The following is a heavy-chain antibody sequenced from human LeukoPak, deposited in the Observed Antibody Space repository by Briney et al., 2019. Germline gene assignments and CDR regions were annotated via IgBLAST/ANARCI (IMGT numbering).Heavy chain of an antibody. CDR2: ISSSSSLI. V-gene: IGHV3-48*03. CDR1: GFTFSSYE. J-gene: IGHJ6*03. D-gene: IGHD6-13*01. CDR3: AKVDRGDYSSSPVPYYNYYMNV. Sequence: GGSLRLSCAASGFTFSSYEMNWVRQAPGRGLEWVSSISSSSSLIFYSDSVRGRFTISRDNAKNLLFLHMNSLRVEDTAVYYCAKVDRGDYSSSPVPYYNYYMNVWGKGTTVTVSS.